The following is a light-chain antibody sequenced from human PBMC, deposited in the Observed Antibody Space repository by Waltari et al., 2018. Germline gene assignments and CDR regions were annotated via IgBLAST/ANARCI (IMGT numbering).Light chain of an antibody. CDR1: SNDVGGYGY. CDR3: SSHTSTVPHV. J-gene: IGLJ1*01. Sequence: QSALTQPASVSGSPGQSVSISCTGTSNDVGGYGYVSWYQQFPGKAPNLMIYEVPYRPSGVSSRFSGSKSGNTASLTISGLQAEDEAVYYCSSHTSTVPHVFGTGTKVTVV. V-gene: IGLV2-14*01. CDR2: EVP.